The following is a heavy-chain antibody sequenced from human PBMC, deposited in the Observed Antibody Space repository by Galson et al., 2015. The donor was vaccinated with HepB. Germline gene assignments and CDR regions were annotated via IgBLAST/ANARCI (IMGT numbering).Heavy chain of an antibody. D-gene: IGHD2-15*01. J-gene: IGHJ4*02. Sequence: SVKVSCKASGYTLTNYHFHWVRQAPGQGPEWMGKIFAGGGSTRFAERFQGRVTLTRDSSTSTIYMEVSSLRSDDTAVYYCARETPDTYNFDSWGQGTLVTVSS. CDR3: ARETPDTYNFDS. V-gene: IGHV1-46*01. CDR1: GYTLTNYH. CDR2: IFAGGGST.